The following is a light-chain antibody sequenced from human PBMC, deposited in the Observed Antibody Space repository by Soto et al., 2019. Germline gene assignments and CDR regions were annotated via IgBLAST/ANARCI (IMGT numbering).Light chain of an antibody. CDR1: QSVSTN. J-gene: IGKJ1*01. CDR2: GAS. Sequence: EIVMTQSPATLSVSPGERATLSCRASQSVSTNLAWYQQKPGQAPRLLIYGASTRATGIPARFSGSGSGTEFTLTISSLQSEDFPVYYCQQYNHWWTLGQGTKVDIK. CDR3: QQYNHWWT. V-gene: IGKV3-15*01.